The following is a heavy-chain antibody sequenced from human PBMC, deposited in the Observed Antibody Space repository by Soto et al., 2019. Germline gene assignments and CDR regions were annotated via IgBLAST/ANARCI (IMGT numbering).Heavy chain of an antibody. CDR3: AREDCSGGSCYPVAPYLDY. D-gene: IGHD2-15*01. Sequence: GASVKVSCKASGYTFTSYYMHWVRQAPGQGLGWMGIINPSGGSTSYAQKFQGRVTMTRDTSTSTVYMELSSLRSEDTAVYYCAREDCSGGSCYPVAPYLDYWGQGTLVTVSS. J-gene: IGHJ4*02. CDR1: GYTFTSYY. V-gene: IGHV1-46*01. CDR2: INPSGGST.